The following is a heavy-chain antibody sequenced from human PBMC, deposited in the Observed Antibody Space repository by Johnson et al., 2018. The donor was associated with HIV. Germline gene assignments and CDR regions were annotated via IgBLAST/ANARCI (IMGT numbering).Heavy chain of an antibody. CDR2: ISSNGGST. J-gene: IGHJ3*01. CDR3: AKCIWGSSLIDAFDF. Sequence: EVQLVESGGGLVHPGGSLRLSCAASGFTFSSYAMHWVRQAPGKGLEYVSAISSNGGSTYYANSVKGRFTISRDNSKNTLYLQMGSLRAEDTAVYYCAKCIWGSSLIDAFDFWGQGTVVTVSS. D-gene: IGHD6-13*01. CDR1: GFTFSSYA. V-gene: IGHV3-64*01.